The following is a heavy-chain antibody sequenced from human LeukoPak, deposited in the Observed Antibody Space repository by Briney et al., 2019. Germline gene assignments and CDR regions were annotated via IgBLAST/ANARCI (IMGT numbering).Heavy chain of an antibody. CDR1: GFTFSSYW. Sequence: PGGSLRLSCAASGFTFSSYWMHWVRQAPGKGLVWVSRINSDGSNTNYADSVKGRFTISRDNAKNTLYLQMNSLRAEDTAVYYCAKEPAAAKDFDYWGQGILVTVSS. CDR3: AKEPAAAKDFDY. CDR2: INSDGSNT. J-gene: IGHJ4*02. D-gene: IGHD2-2*01. V-gene: IGHV3-74*01.